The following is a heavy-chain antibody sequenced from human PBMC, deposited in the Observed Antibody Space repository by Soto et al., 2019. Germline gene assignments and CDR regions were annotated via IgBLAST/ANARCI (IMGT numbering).Heavy chain of an antibody. D-gene: IGHD2-15*01. V-gene: IGHV4-34*01. CDR3: ARGGVVAAPYFDY. CDR1: GGSFSGYY. J-gene: IGHJ4*02. Sequence: QVQLQQWGAGLLKPSETLSLTCAVYGGSFSGYYWSWIRQPPGKGLEWIGEINHSGSTNYNPSLKSRATISVDTAKNQFSLKLSSVTAADTAVYYCARGGVVAAPYFDYWGQGTLVTVSS. CDR2: INHSGST.